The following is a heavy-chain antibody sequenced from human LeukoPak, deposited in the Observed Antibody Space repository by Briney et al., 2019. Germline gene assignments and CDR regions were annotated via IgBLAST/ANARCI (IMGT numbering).Heavy chain of an antibody. CDR3: ASGTWELLSYFDY. CDR2: ISSSSSYI. V-gene: IGHV3-21*01. Sequence: GGSLRLSCAASGFTFSSYSMNWVRQAPGKGLEWVSSISSSSSYIYYADSVKGRFTISRDNAKNSLYLQMNSLRAEDTAVYYCASGTWELLSYFDYWGQGTLVTVSS. D-gene: IGHD1-26*01. J-gene: IGHJ4*02. CDR1: GFTFSSYS.